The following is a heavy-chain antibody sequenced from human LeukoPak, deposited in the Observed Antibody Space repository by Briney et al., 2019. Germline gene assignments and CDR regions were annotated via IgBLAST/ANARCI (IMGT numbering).Heavy chain of an antibody. D-gene: IGHD3-16*02. Sequence: GGPLRLSCAASGFTFSSYWMSWVRQAPGKGLEWVANIKQDGSEKYYVDSVKGRFTISRDNAKNSLYLQMNSLRAEDTAVYYCARVGYDYVWGSYRPGPFDYWGQGTLVTVSS. CDR2: IKQDGSEK. CDR1: GFTFSSYW. V-gene: IGHV3-7*01. CDR3: ARVGYDYVWGSYRPGPFDY. J-gene: IGHJ4*02.